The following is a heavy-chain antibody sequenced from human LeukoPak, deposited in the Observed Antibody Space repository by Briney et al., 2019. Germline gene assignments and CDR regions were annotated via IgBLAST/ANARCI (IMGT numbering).Heavy chain of an antibody. CDR1: GGPISSSSYY. CDR3: ARRGKVYYYGMDV. J-gene: IGHJ6*02. CDR2: FYFSGST. Sequence: PSETLSLTCTVSGGPISSSSYYWGWIRQPPGRGLERIGSFYFSGSTYYNPSLKSQVTISVDTSKNQFSLKLSSVTAADTAVYYCARRGKVYYYGMDVWGQGTTVTVSS. V-gene: IGHV4-39*01.